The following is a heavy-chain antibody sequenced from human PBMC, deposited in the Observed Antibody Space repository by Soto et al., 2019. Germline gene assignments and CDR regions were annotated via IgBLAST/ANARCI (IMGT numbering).Heavy chain of an antibody. V-gene: IGHV1-69*06. Sequence: SVKVSCKASGGTFSSYAISWVRQAPGQGLEWMGGIIPVFGTGIYAQKFQGRVTITADKSTNTAYMELSSLRSEDTAVYFCARVGGTGGYTYGLDYWGEGTLVTVSS. CDR2: IIPVFGTG. D-gene: IGHD5-18*01. J-gene: IGHJ4*02. CDR3: ARVGGTGGYTYGLDY. CDR1: GGTFSSYA.